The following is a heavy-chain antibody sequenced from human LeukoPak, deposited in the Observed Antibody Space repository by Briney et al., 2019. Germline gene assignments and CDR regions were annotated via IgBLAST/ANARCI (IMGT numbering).Heavy chain of an antibody. D-gene: IGHD5-18*01. CDR3: IIQLSPYYYYYMDV. V-gene: IGHV3-49*03. CDR2: IRSKAYGGTT. J-gene: IGHJ6*03. CDR1: GFTFGDYA. Sequence: GGSLRLSCTASGFTFGDYAMSWFRQAPGKGLEWVGFIRSKAYGGTTEYAASVKGRFTISRDDSKNTLYLQMNSLKTEDTAVYYPIIQLSPYYYYYMDVWGKGTTVTISS.